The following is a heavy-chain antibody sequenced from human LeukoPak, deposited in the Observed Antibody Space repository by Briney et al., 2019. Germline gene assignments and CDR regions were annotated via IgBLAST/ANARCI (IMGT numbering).Heavy chain of an antibody. D-gene: IGHD6-19*01. CDR3: ARLQWLVRSWFDP. J-gene: IGHJ5*02. Sequence: PSETLSLTCTVSGGSLGGYYWRWIRQTPGKGLEYIGYIYPTGNTNGNTNYNPSLKSRVTISVDTSKNQFSLNLTSVTAADAAKYYCARLQWLVRSWFDPWGQGTLVIVSS. CDR1: GGSLGGYY. V-gene: IGHV4-4*08. CDR2: IYPTGNT.